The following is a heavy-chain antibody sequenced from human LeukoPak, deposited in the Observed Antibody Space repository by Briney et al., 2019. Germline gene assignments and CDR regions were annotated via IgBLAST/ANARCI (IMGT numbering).Heavy chain of an antibody. J-gene: IGHJ5*02. Sequence: SETLSLTCTVSGGSISSYYWSWIRQPPGKGLEWIGYIYYSGSTNYNPSLKSRVTISVDTSKNQFSLKLSSVTAADTAVYYCARGPEIRYNWFDPWGQGTLVTVSS. CDR3: ARGPEIRYNWFDP. CDR2: IYYSGST. D-gene: IGHD5-24*01. CDR1: GGSISSYY. V-gene: IGHV4-59*01.